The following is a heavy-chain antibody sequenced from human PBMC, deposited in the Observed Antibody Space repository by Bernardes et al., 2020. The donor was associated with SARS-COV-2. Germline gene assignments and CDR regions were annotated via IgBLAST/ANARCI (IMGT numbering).Heavy chain of an antibody. CDR2: AYYTGST. J-gene: IGHJ3*02. CDR1: GDSVKRVFYY. CDR3: ARNPHKYFYPSGGPSVSDAFDI. Sequence: SEPLSLTCTVSGDSVKRVFYYWGWVLQSPGKGLEGFGNAYYTGSTMYNPSPKSRVTIPMDTSQNQFSLNLTSVTAADTAVYYCARNPHKYFYPSGGPSVSDAFDIWGQGTMATVSS. D-gene: IGHD3-10*01. V-gene: IGHV4-61*01.